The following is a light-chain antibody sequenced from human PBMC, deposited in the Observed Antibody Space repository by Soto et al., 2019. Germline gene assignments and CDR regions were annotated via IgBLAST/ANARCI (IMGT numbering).Light chain of an antibody. CDR1: SSDVGGYDY. V-gene: IGLV2-8*01. J-gene: IGLJ1*01. CDR2: DVT. CDR3: SSYAGSNKSV. Sequence: QSALTQPPSASGSPGQSVTISCTGTSSDVGGYDYVSWYQQYPGKAPKLIIYDVTKRPSGVPDRFSGSKSGNTASLTVSGRQAEDEADYYCSSYAGSNKSVFGTGTKLTVL.